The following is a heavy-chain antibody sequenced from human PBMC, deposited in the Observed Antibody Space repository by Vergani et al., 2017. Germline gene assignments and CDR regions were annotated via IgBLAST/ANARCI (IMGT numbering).Heavy chain of an antibody. Sequence: QVQLQQWGAGLLKPLETLSLTCAVYGGCLSGYYWTWIRQSPGKGLEWIGQIDHDGSTYYNPSLKSRVTTSVDASKNQFSLKLTSVTAADTAVYRCVCRATSPPRCFDCWGQGTLVIVSS. CDR2: IDHDGST. D-gene: IGHD2-2*01. CDR3: VCRATSPPRCFDC. V-gene: IGHV4-34*02. CDR1: GGCLSGYY. J-gene: IGHJ4*02.